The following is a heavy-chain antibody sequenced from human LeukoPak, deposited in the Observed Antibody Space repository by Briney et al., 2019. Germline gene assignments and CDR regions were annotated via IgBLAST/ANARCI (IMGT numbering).Heavy chain of an antibody. CDR1: GFAVGSNY. Sequence: GGPLRLSCAASGFAVGSNYMSWVRQAPGKGLEWVSVIYSGGSTYYADSVKVRFTISRDNSKNTLYLQMNSLRAEDTAVYYCARGSEGYCSGGSCSLRYWGQGTLVTVSS. CDR2: IYSGGST. CDR3: ARGSEGYCSGGSCSLRY. V-gene: IGHV3-66*01. J-gene: IGHJ4*02. D-gene: IGHD2-15*01.